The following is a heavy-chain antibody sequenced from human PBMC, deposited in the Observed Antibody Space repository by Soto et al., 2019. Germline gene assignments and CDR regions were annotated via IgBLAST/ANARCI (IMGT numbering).Heavy chain of an antibody. Sequence: TLSLACTVSGGSLSSGGYDWSWIRQHPGKGLEWIGYIYYSGSTYYNPSLKSRVTISVDTSKNQFSLKLSSLTAADTAVYYCARAPGYYGSGSYESWGQGTLVTVSS. CDR3: ARAPGYYGSGSYES. J-gene: IGHJ5*02. D-gene: IGHD3-10*01. CDR2: IYYSGST. V-gene: IGHV4-31*03. CDR1: GGSLSSGGYD.